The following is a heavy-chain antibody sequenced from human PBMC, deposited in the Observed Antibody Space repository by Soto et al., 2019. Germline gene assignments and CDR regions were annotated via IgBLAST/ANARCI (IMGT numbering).Heavy chain of an antibody. CDR1: GFTFSSYS. J-gene: IGHJ3*02. Sequence: GGSLRLSCAASGFTFSSYSMNWVRQAPGKGLEWVSSISSSSSYIYYADSVKGRFTISRDNAKNSLYLQMNSLRAEDTAVYYCARLIARGGAFDIWGQGTMVTVSS. D-gene: IGHD3-16*01. CDR2: ISSSSSYI. CDR3: ARLIARGGAFDI. V-gene: IGHV3-21*01.